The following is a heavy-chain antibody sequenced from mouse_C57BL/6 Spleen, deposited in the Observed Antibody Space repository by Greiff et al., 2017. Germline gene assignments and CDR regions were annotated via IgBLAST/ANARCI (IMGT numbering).Heavy chain of an antibody. Sequence: QVQLKQSGAELARPGASVKLSCKASGYTFTSYGISWVKQRTGQGLEWIGEIYPRSGNTYYNEKFKGKATLTADKSSSTAYMELRSLTSEDSAVYFGAGRIATVVAPYAKGDWGQGTSVTVAS. D-gene: IGHD1-1*01. V-gene: IGHV1-81*01. CDR1: GYTFTSYG. CDR2: IYPRSGNT. CDR3: AGRIATVVAPYAKGD. J-gene: IGHJ4*01.